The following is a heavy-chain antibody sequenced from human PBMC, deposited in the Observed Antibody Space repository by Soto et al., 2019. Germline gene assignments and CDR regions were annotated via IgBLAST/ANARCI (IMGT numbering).Heavy chain of an antibody. J-gene: IGHJ4*02. D-gene: IGHD3-3*01. CDR2: IRGGGGSN. Sequence: GSGLGCVAAIRGGGGSNYSADSCEGRVTSARNNAKNTRYLQMNSLRAELTAVYYCAKVGFLECRHVDYWGQGTLVTVAS. V-gene: IGHV3-23*01. CDR3: AKVGFLECRHVDY.